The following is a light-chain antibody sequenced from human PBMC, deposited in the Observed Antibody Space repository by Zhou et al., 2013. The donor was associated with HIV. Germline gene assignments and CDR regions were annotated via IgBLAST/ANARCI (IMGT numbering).Light chain of an antibody. CDR2: AAS. CDR1: QGISNY. J-gene: IGKJ5*01. CDR3: QQRAT. Sequence: DIQLTQSPSFLSASVGDRVTITCRASQGISNYLAWYQQKPGKAPNLLIYAASILQSGVPSRFSGSGSGTEFTLTISRLQPEDFGTYYCQQRATFGQGTRLEIK. V-gene: IGKV1-9*01.